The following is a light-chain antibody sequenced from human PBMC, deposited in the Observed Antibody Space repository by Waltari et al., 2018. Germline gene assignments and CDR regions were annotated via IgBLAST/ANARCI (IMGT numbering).Light chain of an antibody. CDR1: QSIDSW. V-gene: IGKV1-5*03. Sequence: DIHMTQSPSTLSASVGGRVTVTCRASQSIDSWLAWYQQKPGKAPKLLIYKASTLQRGVPPRFSGSGAGTEFTLAISSLQPGDFATYVCRQYSDVPWTFGHGT. CDR2: KAS. CDR3: RQYSDVPWT. J-gene: IGKJ1*01.